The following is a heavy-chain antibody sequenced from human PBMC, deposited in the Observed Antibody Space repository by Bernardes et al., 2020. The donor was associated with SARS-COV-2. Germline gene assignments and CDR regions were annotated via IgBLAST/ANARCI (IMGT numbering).Heavy chain of an antibody. CDR1: GFRFSASY. CDR2: ISSGGSYR. D-gene: IGHD3-3*01. Sequence: GGSLRLSCAASGFRFSASYIIWIRQAPGTGLEWVSYISSGGSYRNYADSVRGRFTISRDNAENSVYLQMNSLRAEDTAVYYCARGKSGHVDFWDDYYMDRWGQGTLVTVSS. CDR3: ARGKSGHVDFWDDYYMDR. J-gene: IGHJ4*02. V-gene: IGHV3-11*06.